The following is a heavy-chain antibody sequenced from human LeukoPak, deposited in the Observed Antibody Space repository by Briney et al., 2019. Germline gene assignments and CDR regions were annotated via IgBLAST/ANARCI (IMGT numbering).Heavy chain of an antibody. D-gene: IGHD3-10*01. Sequence: SETLSLTCSVSGVSIRSYFWSWIRQTPGKGLEWIGFMSYSGINNYNLSLKSRVTISLDTSRNQFSLRLNSVTAADTAIYYCTREEGAWGYGSSGIDSWGQGILVTVSS. CDR2: MSYSGIN. V-gene: IGHV4-59*13. CDR3: TREEGAWGYGSSGIDS. J-gene: IGHJ4*02. CDR1: GVSIRSYF.